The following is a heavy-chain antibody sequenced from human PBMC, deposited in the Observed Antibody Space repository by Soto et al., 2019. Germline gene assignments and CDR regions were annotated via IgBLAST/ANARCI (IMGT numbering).Heavy chain of an antibody. V-gene: IGHV4-39*01. CDR3: ARTTYYYGSETLDY. J-gene: IGHJ4*02. Sequence: PSETLSLTCTVSGGSISSSSYYWGWIRQPPGKGLEWIGSIYYSGSTYYNPSLKSRVTISVDTSKNQFSLKLSSVTAADTAVYYCARTTYYYGSETLDYWGQGTLVTVSS. CDR1: GGSISSSSYY. CDR2: IYYSGST. D-gene: IGHD3-10*01.